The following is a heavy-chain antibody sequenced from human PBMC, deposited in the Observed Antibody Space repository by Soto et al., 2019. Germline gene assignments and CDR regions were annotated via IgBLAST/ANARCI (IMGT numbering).Heavy chain of an antibody. V-gene: IGHV1-18*01. CDR2: ISAYNGNT. J-gene: IGHJ6*02. D-gene: IGHD1-26*01. Sequence: ASVKVSCKASGYTFTSYGISWVRQAPGQELEWMGWISAYNGNTNYAQKLQGRVTMTTDTSTGTAYMELRSLRSDDTAVYYCARGGGSYYSYYYYGMDVWGQGTTVTVSS. CDR3: ARGGGSYYSYYYYGMDV. CDR1: GYTFTSYG.